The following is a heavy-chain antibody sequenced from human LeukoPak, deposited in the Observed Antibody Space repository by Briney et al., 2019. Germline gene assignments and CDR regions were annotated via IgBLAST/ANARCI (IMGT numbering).Heavy chain of an antibody. CDR2: ISGSGDST. Sequence: GGSLRLSCAASGFTFSSSAMSWVRQAPGKGLEWVSTISGSGDSTYYAASVRGRFTISRDNSENTLYLQMSSLRAEDTAIYFCAKHSCGGYVDTVLDCWGQGTLVTVSS. V-gene: IGHV3-23*01. CDR3: AKHSCGGYVDTVLDC. CDR1: GFTFSSSA. J-gene: IGHJ4*02. D-gene: IGHD3-16*01.